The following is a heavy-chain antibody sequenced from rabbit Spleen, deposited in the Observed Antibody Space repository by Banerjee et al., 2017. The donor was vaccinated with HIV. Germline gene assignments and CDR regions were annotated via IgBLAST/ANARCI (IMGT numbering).Heavy chain of an antibody. D-gene: IGHD1-1*01. Sequence: QEQLVESGGGLVQPGGSLKLSCKASGFDLNTYGVSWVRQAPGKGLEWIAYIDPIFGSTYYASWVNGRFTISRHNAQNKLYLQLNSLTAADTATYFCARDLAAWNSGSYAFNLWGPGTLVTVS. CDR2: IDPIFGST. V-gene: IGHV1S47*01. J-gene: IGHJ4*01. CDR1: GFDLNTYG. CDR3: ARDLAAWNSGSYAFNL.